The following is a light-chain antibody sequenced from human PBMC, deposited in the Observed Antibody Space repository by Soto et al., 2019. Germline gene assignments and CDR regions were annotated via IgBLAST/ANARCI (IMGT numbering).Light chain of an antibody. CDR1: QGIRND. CDR3: QQSYSTPPGT. J-gene: IGKJ1*01. V-gene: IGKV1-39*01. Sequence: IQLTQSPASLSASVGDRVTITCRASQGIRNDLGWYQQKPGKAPKLLIYATSSLQSGVPSRFSGSGSGTDFTLTISSLQPEDFATYYCQQSYSTPPGTFGQGTKVDIK. CDR2: ATS.